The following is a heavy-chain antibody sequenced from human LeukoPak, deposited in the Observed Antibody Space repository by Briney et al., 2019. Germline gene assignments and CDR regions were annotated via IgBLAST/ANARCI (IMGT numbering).Heavy chain of an antibody. CDR3: ARGGLWFGELPENWFDP. CDR2: IIPIFGTA. V-gene: IGHV1-69*05. Sequence: ASVKVSCKASGGTFISYAISWVRQAPGQGLEWMGGIIPIFGTANYAQKFQGRVTITTDESTSTASMELSSLRSEDTAVYYCARGGLWFGELPENWFDPWGQGTLVTVSS. J-gene: IGHJ5*02. CDR1: GGTFISYA. D-gene: IGHD3-10*01.